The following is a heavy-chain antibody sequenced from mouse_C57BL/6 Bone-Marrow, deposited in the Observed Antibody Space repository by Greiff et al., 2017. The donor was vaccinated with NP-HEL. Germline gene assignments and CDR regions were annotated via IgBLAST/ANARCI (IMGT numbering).Heavy chain of an antibody. CDR3: ARHYYGRPAWFAY. CDR2: IYPRSGNT. J-gene: IGHJ3*01. V-gene: IGHV1-81*01. CDR1: GYTFTSYG. Sequence: QVQLKQSGAELARPGASVKLSCKASGYTFTSYGISWVKQRTGQGLEWIGEIYPRSGNTYYNEKFKGKATLTADKSSSTAYMELRSLTSEDSAVYFCARHYYGRPAWFAYWGKGTLVTVSA. D-gene: IGHD2-1*01.